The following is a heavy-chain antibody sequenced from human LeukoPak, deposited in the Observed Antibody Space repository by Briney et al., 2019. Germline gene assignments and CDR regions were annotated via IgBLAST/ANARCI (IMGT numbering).Heavy chain of an antibody. CDR1: GFTFSSYR. V-gene: IGHV3-21*04. CDR3: ARSYSSSLLFDY. Sequence: PGGSLRLSCAASGFTFSSYRMNWVRQAPGKGLEWVSSISSSSSYIYYADSVKGRFTISRDNAKNSLYLHMNSLRAEDTAVYYCARSYSSSLLFDYWGQGTLVTVSS. CDR2: ISSSSSYI. J-gene: IGHJ4*02. D-gene: IGHD6-13*01.